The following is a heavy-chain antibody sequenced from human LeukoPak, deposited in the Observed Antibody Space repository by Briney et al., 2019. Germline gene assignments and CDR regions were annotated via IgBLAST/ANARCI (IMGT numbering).Heavy chain of an antibody. Sequence: GGSLRLSCAASGFTFSTYAMTWVRQAPGKGLEWVSTVTGSGSSTYYGDSVRGRFTISRDNSKNTLYLQMKALRAEDTAVYYCAKGPLGYCTAGACYFHYWGQGTLVTVSS. CDR1: GFTFSTYA. D-gene: IGHD2-8*02. J-gene: IGHJ4*02. CDR2: VTGSGSST. V-gene: IGHV3-23*01. CDR3: AKGPLGYCTAGACYFHY.